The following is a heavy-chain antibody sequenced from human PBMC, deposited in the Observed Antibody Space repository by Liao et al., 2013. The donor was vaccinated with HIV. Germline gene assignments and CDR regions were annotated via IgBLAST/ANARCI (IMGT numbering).Heavy chain of an antibody. CDR2: IQTRGST. V-gene: IGHV4-61*02. D-gene: IGHD3-10*01. Sequence: QLQLQESGSGLVKPSQTLSLTCTVSGASVSSGNNHWSWIRQAAGKGLEWIGRIQTRGSTDYNPSLKSRISISKDRSTNQFYLKMNSVTAADTAVYYCATDDGVAGWGQGTLVTVSS. CDR1: GASVSSGNNH. J-gene: IGHJ4*02. CDR3: ATDDGVAG.